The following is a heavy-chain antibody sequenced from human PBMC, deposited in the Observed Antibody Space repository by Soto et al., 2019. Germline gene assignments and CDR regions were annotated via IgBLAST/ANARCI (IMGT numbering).Heavy chain of an antibody. J-gene: IGHJ4*02. CDR1: GGSISSYY. V-gene: IGHV4-59*08. D-gene: IGHD2-15*01. CDR2: IYYSGST. Sequence: SETLSLTCTVSGGSISSYYWSWIRQPPGKGLEWIGYIYYSGSTNYNPSLKSRVTISVDTSKNQFSLKLSSVTAADTAVYYCASGKYCSGGSCYDYWGQGTLVTVSS. CDR3: ASGKYCSGGSCYDY.